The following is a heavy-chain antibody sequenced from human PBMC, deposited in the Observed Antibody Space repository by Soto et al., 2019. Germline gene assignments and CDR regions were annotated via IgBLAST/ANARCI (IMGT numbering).Heavy chain of an antibody. V-gene: IGHV3-23*01. CDR1: GFTFSSYA. CDR3: AKDLSYDFWSGVGGMDV. J-gene: IGHJ6*02. D-gene: IGHD3-3*01. Sequence: GSLRLSCAASGFTFSSYAMSWVRQAPGKGLEWVSAISGSGGSTYYADSVKGRFTISRDNSKNTLYLQMNSLRAEDTAVYYCAKDLSYDFWSGVGGMDVWGQGTTVTVSS. CDR2: ISGSGGST.